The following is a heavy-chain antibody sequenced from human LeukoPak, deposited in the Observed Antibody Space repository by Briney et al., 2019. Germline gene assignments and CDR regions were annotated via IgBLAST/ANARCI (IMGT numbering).Heavy chain of an antibody. Sequence: GESLKISCKGSGYSFSNYWIVWVRQMPGKGLEWMGIIYPGDSDTRYSPSFQGQVSISADKYISTAYLQWSSLKASDTAMYYGARRRGDNWESYYNYYMDIWGKGTTVTVSS. CDR2: IYPGDSDT. CDR1: GYSFSNYW. V-gene: IGHV5-51*01. J-gene: IGHJ6*03. CDR3: ARRRGDNWESYYNYYMDI. D-gene: IGHD4-23*01.